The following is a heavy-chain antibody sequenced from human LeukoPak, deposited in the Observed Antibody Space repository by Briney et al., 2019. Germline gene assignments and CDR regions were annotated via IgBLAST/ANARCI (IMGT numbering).Heavy chain of an antibody. Sequence: GASVKVSCKASGGTFSSYAISWVRQAPGQGLEWMGRIIPIFGTANYAQKLQGRVTITTDESTSTAYMELSSLRSEDTAVYYCARENTVTRFDYWGQGTLVTVSS. CDR1: GGTFSSYA. J-gene: IGHJ4*02. CDR2: IIPIFGTA. D-gene: IGHD4-17*01. CDR3: ARENTVTRFDY. V-gene: IGHV1-69*05.